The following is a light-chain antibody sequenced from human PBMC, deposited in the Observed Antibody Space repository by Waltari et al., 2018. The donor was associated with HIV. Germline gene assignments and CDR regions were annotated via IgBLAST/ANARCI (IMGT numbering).Light chain of an antibody. CDR2: YDS. V-gene: IGLV3-21*04. Sequence: SSALTQPPSVSVAPGKTARITCGGNNIERKSVHWYQQKPGQAPALVIYYDSDRPSGITERFSGSNSGDTATLTISRVGDGDEADYYCQVWDSSSDHVLFGGGTKLTVL. CDR3: QVWDSSSDHVL. CDR1: NIERKS. J-gene: IGLJ3*02.